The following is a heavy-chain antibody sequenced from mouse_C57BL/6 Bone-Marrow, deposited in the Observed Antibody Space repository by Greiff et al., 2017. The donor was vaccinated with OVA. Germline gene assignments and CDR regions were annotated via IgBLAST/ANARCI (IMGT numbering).Heavy chain of an antibody. Sequence: VQLQQSGAELVRPGASVQLSCTASGFNIKDDSMHWVKQRPEQGLEWIGWIDPENGDTEYASKFQGKATITADTSSNTAYLQLSSLTSEDTAVYYCTTSFITTVGGFAYWGQGTLVTVSA. V-gene: IGHV14-4*01. CDR2: IDPENGDT. D-gene: IGHD1-1*01. J-gene: IGHJ3*01. CDR1: GFNIKDDS. CDR3: TTSFITTVGGFAY.